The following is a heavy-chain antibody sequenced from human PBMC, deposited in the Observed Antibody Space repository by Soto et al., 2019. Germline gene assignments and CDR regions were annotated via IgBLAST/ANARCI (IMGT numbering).Heavy chain of an antibody. V-gene: IGHV3-30*18. D-gene: IGHD3-10*01. CDR2: ISYDGSNK. J-gene: IGHJ6*02. CDR1: GFTFSSYG. Sequence: QVQLVESGGGVVQPGRSLRLSCAASGFTFSSYGMHWVRQAPGKGLEWVAVISYDGSNKYYADSVKGRFTISRDNSKNTXYXXMNSLRAEDTAVYYCAKESSGYPITMVRGVISMDVWGQGTTVTVSS. CDR3: AKESSGYPITMVRGVISMDV.